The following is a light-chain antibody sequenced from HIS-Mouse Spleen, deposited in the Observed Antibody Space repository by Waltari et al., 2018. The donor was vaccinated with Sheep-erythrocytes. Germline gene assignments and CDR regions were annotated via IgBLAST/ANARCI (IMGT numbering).Light chain of an antibody. CDR2: DVS. V-gene: IGLV2-14*03. CDR1: SSDVGGYNY. CDR3: SSYTSSSTWV. J-gene: IGLJ3*02. Sequence: QSALTQPASVSGSPGQSITISCTGTSSDVGGYNYVSWYQQHPGKAPKLMIYDVSNRRSGVSNRFSGSKSGNTASLTISGLQAEDEADYYCSSYTSSSTWVFGGGTKLTLL.